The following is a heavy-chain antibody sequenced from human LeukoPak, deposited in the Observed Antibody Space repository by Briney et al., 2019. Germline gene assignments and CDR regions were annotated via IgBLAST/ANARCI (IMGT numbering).Heavy chain of an antibody. V-gene: IGHV1-2*02. J-gene: IGHJ6*03. CDR3: ARDPHYYGSGYYYYYMDV. D-gene: IGHD3-10*01. CDR1: GYTFTGYY. CDR2: INPNSGGT. Sequence: ASVKVSCKASGYTFTGYYMHWVRQAPGQGPEWMGWINPNSGGTNYAQKFQGRVTMTRDTSISTAYMELSRLRSDDTAVYYCARDPHYYGSGYYYYYMDVWGKGTTVTVSS.